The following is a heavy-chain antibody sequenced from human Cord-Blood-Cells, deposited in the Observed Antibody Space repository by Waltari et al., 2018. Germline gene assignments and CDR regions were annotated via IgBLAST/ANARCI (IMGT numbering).Heavy chain of an antibody. CDR2: IYYSGST. V-gene: IGHV4-30-4*01. D-gene: IGHD1-26*01. Sequence: QVQLQESGPGRVTPSQTLSLTCTVSGGSISSGDYYWRWLRQPPGKGLEWIGYIYYSGSTYYNPSLKSRVTISVDTSKNQFSLKLSSVTAADTAVYYCARGEWELRAFDIWGQGTMVTVSS. CDR1: GGSISSGDYY. J-gene: IGHJ3*02. CDR3: ARGEWELRAFDI.